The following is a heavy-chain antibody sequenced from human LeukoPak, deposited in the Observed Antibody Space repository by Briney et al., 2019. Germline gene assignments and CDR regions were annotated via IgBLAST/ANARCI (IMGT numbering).Heavy chain of an antibody. CDR3: ATGYGSGSYYTRRED. CDR2: IYYSGST. D-gene: IGHD3-10*01. V-gene: IGHV4-39*01. J-gene: IGHJ4*02. Sequence: SETLSLTCTVPGGSISSSSYYWGWIRQPPGKGLEWIGSIYYSGSTYYNPSLKSRVTISVDTSKNQFSLKLSSVTAADTAVYYCATGYGSGSYYTRREDWGQGTLVTVSS. CDR1: GGSISSSSYY.